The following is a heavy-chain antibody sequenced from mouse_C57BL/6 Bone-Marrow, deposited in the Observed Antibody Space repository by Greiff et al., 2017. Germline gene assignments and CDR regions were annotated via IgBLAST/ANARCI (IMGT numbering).Heavy chain of an antibody. Sequence: VQLQQSGAELVRPGPSVKVSCKASGYAFTNYLIEWVKQRPGQGLEWIGVINPGSGGTNYNEKFKGKATLTADKSSSTAYMQLSSLTSEDSAVYFCARGGYYYGSSPFAYWGQGTLVTVSA. J-gene: IGHJ3*01. CDR1: GYAFTNYL. CDR3: ARGGYYYGSSPFAY. V-gene: IGHV1-54*01. D-gene: IGHD1-1*01. CDR2: INPGSGGT.